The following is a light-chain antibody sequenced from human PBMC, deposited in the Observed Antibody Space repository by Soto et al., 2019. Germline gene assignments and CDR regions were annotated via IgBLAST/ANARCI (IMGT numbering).Light chain of an antibody. CDR3: QQYDDWPLL. V-gene: IGKV3-15*01. CDR2: GAS. J-gene: IGKJ3*01. Sequence: EIVMTQSPATLSVSPGERATLSCGASQGISSNLAWYQQKPGQAPRLLIYGASTRATGVPDRISGGGSGTEFTLTISSLQSEDFAVYYCQQYDDWPLLFGPGTKVDLK. CDR1: QGISSN.